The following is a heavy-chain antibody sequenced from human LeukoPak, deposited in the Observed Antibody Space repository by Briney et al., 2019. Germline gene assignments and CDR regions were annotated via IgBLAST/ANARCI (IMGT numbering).Heavy chain of an antibody. D-gene: IGHD3-3*01. CDR1: GFTFSSNE. V-gene: IGHV3-48*03. CDR3: ARDGKDYDFWSGQHYFDY. CDR2: ISSSGSTI. Sequence: VGSPRLSCAASGFTFSSNEMNWVRQAPGKGLEWVSYISSSGSTIYYADSVKGRFTISRDNAKNSLYLQMNSLRAEDTAVYYCARDGKDYDFWSGQHYFDYWGQGTLVTVSS. J-gene: IGHJ4*02.